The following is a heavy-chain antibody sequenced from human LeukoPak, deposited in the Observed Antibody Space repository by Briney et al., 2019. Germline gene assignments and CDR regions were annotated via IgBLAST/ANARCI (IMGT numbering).Heavy chain of an antibody. Sequence: GGSLRLSCAASGFTVSSDYMSWVRQAPGKGLVWFSVIYTDGRTFFADFVKGRFTISRDTSKNMLYLQMNSLRVEDTAVYYCARGTPTVSAGHYWGQGTLVTVSS. D-gene: IGHD2-15*01. CDR3: ARGTPTVSAGHY. V-gene: IGHV3-53*01. CDR2: IYTDGRT. J-gene: IGHJ4*02. CDR1: GFTVSSDY.